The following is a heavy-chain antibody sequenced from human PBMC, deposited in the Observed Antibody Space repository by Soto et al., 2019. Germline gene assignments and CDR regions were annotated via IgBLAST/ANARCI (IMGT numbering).Heavy chain of an antibody. J-gene: IGHJ3*02. V-gene: IGHV3-53*01. CDR1: GCTCSIYS. Sequence: VGSLRLSCAASGCTCSIYSMNWVRQAPGKGLEWVSVIYSGGSTYYADSVKGRFTISRDNSKNTLYLQMNSLRAEDTAVYYCTTVGYDILTGYRDDAFDIWGQGTMVTVSS. CDR2: IYSGGST. D-gene: IGHD3-9*01. CDR3: TTVGYDILTGYRDDAFDI.